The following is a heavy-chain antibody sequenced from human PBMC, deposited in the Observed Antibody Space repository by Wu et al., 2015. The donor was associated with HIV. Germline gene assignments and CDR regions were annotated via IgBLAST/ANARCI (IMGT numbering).Heavy chain of an antibody. D-gene: IGHD3-10*01. CDR3: ARAHITMVRGVIMYAFDI. V-gene: IGHV4-4*07. Sequence: QVQLQESGPGLVKPSETLSLTCTVSSGSISSYYWSWIRQPAGKGLEWIGRIYTSGSTNYNPSLKSRVTMSVDTSRNQFSLKLSSVTAADTAVYYCARAHITMVRGVIMYAFDIWGQGTMVTVSS. CDR2: IYTSGST. J-gene: IGHJ3*02. CDR1: SGSISSYY.